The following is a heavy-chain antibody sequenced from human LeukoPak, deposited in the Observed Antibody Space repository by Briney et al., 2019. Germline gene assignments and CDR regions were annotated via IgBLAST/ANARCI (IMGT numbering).Heavy chain of an antibody. Sequence: PGGSLRLSCAASGLTGSHNYVSWVRQAPGKGLEWVSAIHTSGDTCYADSVKGRFTISRDNSKNTLYLQMNSLRAEDTAVYYCARESRTYYYGSGSYYWEEWGQGTLVTVSS. CDR3: ARESRTYYYGSGSYYWEE. D-gene: IGHD3-10*01. V-gene: IGHV3-53*01. CDR2: IHTSGDT. CDR1: GLTGSHNY. J-gene: IGHJ4*02.